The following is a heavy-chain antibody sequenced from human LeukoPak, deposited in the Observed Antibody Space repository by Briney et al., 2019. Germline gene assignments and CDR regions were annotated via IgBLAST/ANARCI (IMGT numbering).Heavy chain of an antibody. V-gene: IGHV4-38-2*02. CDR3: ARGGYAPGIAAAGTHNFDY. CDR1: GYSISSTYY. Sequence: PSETLSLTCTVSGYSISSTYYWGWIRQPPGKGLEWVGSVFHSGNTYYNPSLKSRLTISADTSKNQFSLTLTSVTAADTAVYYCARGGYAPGIAAAGTHNFDYWGQGTLVTVSS. CDR2: VFHSGNT. J-gene: IGHJ4*02. D-gene: IGHD6-13*01.